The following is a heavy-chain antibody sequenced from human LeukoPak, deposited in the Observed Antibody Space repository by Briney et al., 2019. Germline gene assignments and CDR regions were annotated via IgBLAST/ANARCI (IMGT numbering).Heavy chain of an antibody. CDR2: ISDSGGST. CDR3: ARDFYSRQFDY. D-gene: IGHD5-18*01. V-gene: IGHV3-23*01. Sequence: GGSLRLSCTASGFTFSNYAMSWVRQAPGKGREWVSAISDSGGSTYYADSVKGRFTISRDNSKNTLYLQMNSLRAEDTAVYYCARDFYSRQFDYWGQGALVTVSS. J-gene: IGHJ4*02. CDR1: GFTFSNYA.